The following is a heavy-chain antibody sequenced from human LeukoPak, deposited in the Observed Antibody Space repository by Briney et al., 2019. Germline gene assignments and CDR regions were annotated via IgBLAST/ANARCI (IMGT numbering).Heavy chain of an antibody. CDR1: GGTFSSYA. V-gene: IGHV1-69*13. CDR2: IIPIFGTA. D-gene: IGHD3-22*01. J-gene: IGHJ3*02. CDR3: ATRGYYYDSSGYRDAFDI. Sequence: SVKVSCKASGGTFSSYAISWVRQAPGQGLEWMGGIIPIFGTANYAQKFQGRVTITADESTSTVYMELSSLRSEDTAVYYCATRGYYYDSSGYRDAFDIWGQGTMVTVSS.